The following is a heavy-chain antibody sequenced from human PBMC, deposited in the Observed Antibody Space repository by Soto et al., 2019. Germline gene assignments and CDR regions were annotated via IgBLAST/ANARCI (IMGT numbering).Heavy chain of an antibody. D-gene: IGHD3-3*01. Sequence: EVQLVESGGGLVKPGGSLRLSCAASGFTFSNAWMSWVRQAPGKGLEWVGRIKSKTDGGTTDYAAHVKGRFTISRDDSKNTLYLQMNSLKTEDTAVYYCTTYYDFWSGYHAARDYWGQGTLVNVSS. J-gene: IGHJ4*02. CDR3: TTYYDFWSGYHAARDY. CDR2: IKSKTDGGTT. CDR1: GFTFSNAW. V-gene: IGHV3-15*01.